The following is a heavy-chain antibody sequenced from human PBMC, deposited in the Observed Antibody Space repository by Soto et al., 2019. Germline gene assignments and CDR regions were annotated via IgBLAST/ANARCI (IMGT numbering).Heavy chain of an antibody. V-gene: IGHV6-1*01. CDR3: ARGVSSGWSNWFDP. D-gene: IGHD6-19*01. Sequence: PSETLSLTCTVSGGSIPPYYWSWIRQTPSRGLEWLGRTYYRSKWYNDYAVSVKSRITINPDTSKNQFSLQLNSVTPEDTAVYYCARGVSSGWSNWFDPWGQGTLVTVSS. CDR2: TYYRSKWYN. J-gene: IGHJ5*02. CDR1: GGSIPPYY.